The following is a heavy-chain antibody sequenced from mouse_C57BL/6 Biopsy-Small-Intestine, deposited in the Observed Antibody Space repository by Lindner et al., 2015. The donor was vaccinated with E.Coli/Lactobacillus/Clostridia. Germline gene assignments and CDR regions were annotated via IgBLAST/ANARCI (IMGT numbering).Heavy chain of an antibody. CDR1: DYSFTGYF. V-gene: IGHV1-20*01. D-gene: IGHD1-1*02. CDR3: VRGGSFDY. CDR2: INTYNGDI. Sequence: VQLQESGPELVKPGASVKISCEASDYSFTGYFLNWVKQSHGESLEWIGRINTYNGDIFYNQKFKDKATLTEDRSSGTAHMELRSLTSEDSAVYYCVRGGSFDYWGQGTTLTVSA. J-gene: IGHJ2*01.